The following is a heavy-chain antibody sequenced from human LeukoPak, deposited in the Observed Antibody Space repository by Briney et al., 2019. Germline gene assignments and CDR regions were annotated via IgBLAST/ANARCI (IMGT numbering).Heavy chain of an antibody. J-gene: IGHJ4*02. CDR1: GFTFSSYA. Sequence: PGGSLRLSCTTSGFTFSSYAMHWVRQAPGKGLEWVSSISSTTSYIYYADSVKGRFTISRDNAKNSLYLQMNSLRAEDTAVYYCAKTSMVTNFDYWGQGTLVTVSS. D-gene: IGHD5-18*01. CDR3: AKTSMVTNFDY. CDR2: ISSTTSYI. V-gene: IGHV3-21*01.